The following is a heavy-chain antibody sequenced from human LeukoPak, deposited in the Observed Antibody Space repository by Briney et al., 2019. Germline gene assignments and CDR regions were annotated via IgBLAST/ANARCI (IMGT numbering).Heavy chain of an antibody. CDR1: GDSVSSNSAA. CDR3: ARASRGEVLWFGESTRNWFDP. J-gene: IGHJ5*02. Sequence: SQTLSLTCAISGDSVSSNSAAWNWIRQSPSRGLEWLGRTYYRSKWYNDYAVSVKSRITINPDTSKNQFSLQLNSVTPEDTAVYYCARASRGEVLWFGESTRNWFDPLGPGNPGHRLL. V-gene: IGHV6-1*01. CDR2: TYYRSKWYN. D-gene: IGHD3-10*01.